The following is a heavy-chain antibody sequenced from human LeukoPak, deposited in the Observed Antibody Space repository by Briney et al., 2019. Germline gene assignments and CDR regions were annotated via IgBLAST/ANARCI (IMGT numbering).Heavy chain of an antibody. CDR2: INPSGGST. CDR1: GYAFTSYY. Sequence: GASVKVSCKASGYAFTSYYMHWVRQAPGQGLEWMGIINPSGGSTSYAQKFQGRVTMTRDTSTSTVYMELSSLRSEDTAVYYCASLAENGMTTGDAFDIWGQGTMVTVSS. V-gene: IGHV1-46*01. CDR3: ASLAENGMTTGDAFDI. J-gene: IGHJ3*02. D-gene: IGHD4-17*01.